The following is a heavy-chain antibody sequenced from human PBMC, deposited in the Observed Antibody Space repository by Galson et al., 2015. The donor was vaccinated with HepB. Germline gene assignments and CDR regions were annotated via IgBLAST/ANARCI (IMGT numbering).Heavy chain of an antibody. CDR3: VKDLITIFGVVLEY. CDR2: ISSNGGST. J-gene: IGHJ4*02. CDR1: GFTFSSYA. D-gene: IGHD3-3*01. Sequence: SLRLSCAASGFTFSSYAMHWVRQAPGKGLEYVSAISSNGGSTYYADSVKGRFTISRDNSKNTLYLQMSSLRAEDTAVYYCVKDLITIFGVVLEYWGQGTLVTVSS. V-gene: IGHV3-64D*06.